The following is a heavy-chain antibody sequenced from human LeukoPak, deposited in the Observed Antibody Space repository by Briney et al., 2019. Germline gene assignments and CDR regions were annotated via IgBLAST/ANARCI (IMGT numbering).Heavy chain of an antibody. CDR2: ISSSSSTI. CDR1: GFTFSSYS. Sequence: GGSLRLSCAASGFTFSSYSMNWVRQAPGKGLEWVSYISSSSSTIYYADSVKGRFTISRDNAKNSLYLQMNSLRAEDTAVYYCARYGRDSFYDFWSGSKTGFDYWGQGTLVTVSS. D-gene: IGHD3-3*01. V-gene: IGHV3-48*01. J-gene: IGHJ4*02. CDR3: ARYGRDSFYDFWSGSKTGFDY.